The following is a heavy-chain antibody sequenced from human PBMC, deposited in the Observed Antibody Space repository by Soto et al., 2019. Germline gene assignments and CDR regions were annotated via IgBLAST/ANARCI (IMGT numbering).Heavy chain of an antibody. CDR2: INAGNGNT. Sequence: GASVKVSCKSSGYTFTGYAMHCVRQAPGQRLEWMGWINAGNGNTKYSQKFQGRVTITRDTSASTAYMELSSLRSEDTAVYYCARDLSGIAAAARFDYWGQGTLVTVSS. D-gene: IGHD6-13*01. CDR1: GYTFTGYA. CDR3: ARDLSGIAAAARFDY. V-gene: IGHV1-3*01. J-gene: IGHJ4*02.